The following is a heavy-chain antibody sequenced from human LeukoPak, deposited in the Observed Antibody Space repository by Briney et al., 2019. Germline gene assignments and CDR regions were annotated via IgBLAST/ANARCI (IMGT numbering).Heavy chain of an antibody. V-gene: IGHV4-59*01. CDR2: IYYSGST. D-gene: IGHD6-19*01. Sequence: SETLSLTCTVSGGSISTYSWTWIRQPPGKGLEWIGNIYYSGSTNYNPSLKSRVTISIDTSKNQFSLKVSSVTAADTAVHYCARAHSSGWPHMFDPWGQGTLVTVPS. J-gene: IGHJ5*02. CDR3: ARAHSSGWPHMFDP. CDR1: GGSISTYS.